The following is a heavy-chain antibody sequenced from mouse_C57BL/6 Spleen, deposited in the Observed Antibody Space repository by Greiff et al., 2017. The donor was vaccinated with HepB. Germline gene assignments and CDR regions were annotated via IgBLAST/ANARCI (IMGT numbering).Heavy chain of an antibody. V-gene: IGHV1-55*01. Sequence: QVQLQQPGAELVKPGASVKMSCKASGYTFTSYWITWVKQRPGQGLEWIGDIYPSSGSTNYNEKFKSKATLTVDTSSSTAYMQLSSLTSEDSAVYYCANYYGSSYAMDYWGQGTSVTVSS. CDR3: ANYYGSSYAMDY. CDR1: GYTFTSYW. J-gene: IGHJ4*01. CDR2: IYPSSGST. D-gene: IGHD1-1*01.